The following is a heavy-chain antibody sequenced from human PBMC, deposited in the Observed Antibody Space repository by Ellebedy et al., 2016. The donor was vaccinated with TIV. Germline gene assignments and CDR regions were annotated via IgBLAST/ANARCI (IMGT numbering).Heavy chain of an antibody. Sequence: GESLKISCAASELTVSSNYMTWVRQAPGKGLEWVSTIAIDSSTYYADSVKGRFTISRDNSKNTLYIQMSSLRAEDTAVYYCARETYNDVDLKLWGIFDIWGRGTMVTVSS. CDR1: ELTVSSNY. CDR2: IAIDSST. CDR3: ARETYNDVDLKLWGIFDI. V-gene: IGHV3-66*01. D-gene: IGHD3-10*01. J-gene: IGHJ3*02.